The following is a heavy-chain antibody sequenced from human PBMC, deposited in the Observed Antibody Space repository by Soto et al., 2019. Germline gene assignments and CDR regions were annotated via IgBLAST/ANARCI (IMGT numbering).Heavy chain of an antibody. V-gene: IGHV3-23*01. CDR3: AKVGRDSGWFVYYFDY. D-gene: IGHD6-19*01. CDR2: ISGSGGSK. J-gene: IGHJ4*02. Sequence: GGSLRLSCAASGFTFSSYAMSWVRQAPGKGLEWVSGISGSGGSKYYADSVKGRFTISRDNSKNTLYLQMNSLRVEDTAVYYCAKVGRDSGWFVYYFDYWGQGTLVTVSS. CDR1: GFTFSSYA.